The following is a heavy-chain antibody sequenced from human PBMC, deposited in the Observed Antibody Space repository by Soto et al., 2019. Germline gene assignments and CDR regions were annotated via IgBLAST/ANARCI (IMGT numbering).Heavy chain of an antibody. CDR2: ISYDGSNK. CDR1: GFTFSSYA. CDR3: AREGEGVTRAFDI. Sequence: QVQLVESGGGVVQPGRSLRLSCAASGFTFSSYAMHWVRQAPGKGLGWVAVISYDGSNKYYADSVKGRFTISRDNSKNTLYLQMNSLRAEDTAVYYCAREGEGVTRAFDIWGQGTMVTVSS. V-gene: IGHV3-30-3*01. D-gene: IGHD3-10*01. J-gene: IGHJ3*02.